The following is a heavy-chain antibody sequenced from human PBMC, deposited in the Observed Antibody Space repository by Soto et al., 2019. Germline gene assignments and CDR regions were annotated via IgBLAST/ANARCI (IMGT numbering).Heavy chain of an antibody. J-gene: IGHJ4*02. V-gene: IGHV3-11*01. Sequence: GGSLRLSCAASGFIFSDFYMTWIRQAPGKGLEWVSSISGGAGTIYYADSVKGRFTISRDNAKKSLYLQMNSLRAEDTAVYYCARVDAIATTGYYFDYWGQGTLVTVSS. CDR1: GFIFSDFY. D-gene: IGHD6-13*01. CDR3: ARVDAIATTGYYFDY. CDR2: ISGGAGTI.